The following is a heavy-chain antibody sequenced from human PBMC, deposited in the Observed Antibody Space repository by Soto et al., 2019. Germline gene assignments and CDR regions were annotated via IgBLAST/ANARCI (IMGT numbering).Heavy chain of an antibody. CDR3: AHTAGIVVVIAEYYFDY. V-gene: IGHV2-5*02. CDR2: IYWDDDK. Sequence: SGPTLVNPTQTLTLTCTFSGFSLSTSGVGVGWIRQPPGKALEWLALIYWDDDKRYSPSLKSRLTITKDTSKNQVVLTMTNMDPVDTATYYCAHTAGIVVVIAEYYFDYWGQGTLVTVS. D-gene: IGHD2-21*01. J-gene: IGHJ4*02. CDR1: GFSLSTSGVG.